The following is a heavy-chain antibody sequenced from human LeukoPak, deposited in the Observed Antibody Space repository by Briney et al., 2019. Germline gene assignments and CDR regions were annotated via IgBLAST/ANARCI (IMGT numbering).Heavy chain of an antibody. CDR2: IKSKSFDGTT. J-gene: IGHJ4*02. Sequence: GGSLRLSCAASGFTFRDAWMSWARQGPAKGLQWVGRIKSKSFDGTTDYAASVKGRFTISRDDSENMFYLQMNGLKIEDTGVYYCTTFKGIFDHWGQGAVVTVS. D-gene: IGHD3-10*01. V-gene: IGHV3-15*01. CDR3: TTFKGIFDH. CDR1: GFTFRDAW.